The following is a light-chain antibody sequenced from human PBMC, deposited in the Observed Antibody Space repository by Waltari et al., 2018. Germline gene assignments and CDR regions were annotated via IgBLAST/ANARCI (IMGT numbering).Light chain of an antibody. J-gene: IGLJ2*01. CDR2: GKT. V-gene: IGLV3-19*01. Sequence: SSELTQDPAVSVALGQTVTITCQGASLRTSYASWYQQKSGQAPILVLFGKTKRPSGIPDRFSGYNSETTTSLTITGAQAEDEADYYCSSRDSSASHVLFAGGTKLTVL. CDR3: SSRDSSASHVL. CDR1: SLRTSY.